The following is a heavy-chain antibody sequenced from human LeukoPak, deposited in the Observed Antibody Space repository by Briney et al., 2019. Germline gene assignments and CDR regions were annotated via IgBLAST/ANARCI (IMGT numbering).Heavy chain of an antibody. J-gene: IGHJ4*02. CDR1: GFTFSNYW. CDR3: ARGEYYYDGGY. V-gene: IGHV3-7*01. Sequence: GGSLRLSCAASGFTFSNYWMIWVRQAPGKGLEWVAHIKRDGSEKSYVDSVKGRFTISRDNAQNSLYLQMNSLRAEDTAVYYCARGEYYYDGGYWGQGTPVTVSS. CDR2: IKRDGSEK. D-gene: IGHD3-22*01.